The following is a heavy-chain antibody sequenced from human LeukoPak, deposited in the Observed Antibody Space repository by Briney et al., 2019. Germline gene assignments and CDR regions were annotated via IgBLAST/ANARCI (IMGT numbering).Heavy chain of an antibody. CDR3: ARALQYYYMDV. CDR1: GGSFSGYY. Sequence: SETLSLTCAVYGGSFSGYYWSWIRQPPGKGLEWIGEINHSGSTDHNPSLKSRVTISVDTSKNQFSLKLSSVTAADTAVYYCARALQYYYMDVWGKGTTVTVSS. J-gene: IGHJ6*03. CDR2: INHSGST. V-gene: IGHV4-34*01.